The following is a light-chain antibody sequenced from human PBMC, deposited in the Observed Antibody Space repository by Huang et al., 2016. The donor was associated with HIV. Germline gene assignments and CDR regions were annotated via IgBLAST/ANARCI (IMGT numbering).Light chain of an antibody. CDR2: DTS. V-gene: IGKV3-11*01. Sequence: EIVLTQSPATLSLSPGERATLSCKASQSVSSSLAWYQQKPGQAPRLLIYDTSNSATGIPARFSGSESGTYFTLTISSLEPEDFAVYYCQQRSNWPLFTFGPGTKVDIK. CDR1: QSVSSS. CDR3: QQRSNWPLFT. J-gene: IGKJ3*01.